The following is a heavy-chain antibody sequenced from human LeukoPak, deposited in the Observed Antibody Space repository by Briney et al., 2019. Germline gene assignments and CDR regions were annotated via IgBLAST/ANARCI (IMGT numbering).Heavy chain of an antibody. V-gene: IGHV3-7*01. CDR2: IKQDGSEK. CDR1: GFTFSSYW. D-gene: IGHD6-19*01. J-gene: IGHJ4*02. Sequence: GGSLRLSCAASGFTFSSYWMSWVRQAPGKGLEWVANIKQDGSEKYYVDSVKGRFTISRDNAKNSLYLQMNSLRAEDTGVYYCARTLRSSGWYFRYWGQGTLVTVSS. CDR3: ARTLRSSGWYFRY.